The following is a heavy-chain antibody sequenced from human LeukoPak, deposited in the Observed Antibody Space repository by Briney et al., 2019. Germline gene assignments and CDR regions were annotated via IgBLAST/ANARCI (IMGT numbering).Heavy chain of an antibody. J-gene: IGHJ5*02. CDR3: ARSFALAGSGSYEFDP. Sequence: SETLSLTCAVYGGSFSGYYWSWIRQPPGKGLEWIGEINHSGSTNYNPSLKSRVTISVDTSKNQSSLKLSSVTAADTAVYYCARSFALAGSGSYEFDPWAREPWSPSPQ. CDR2: INHSGST. CDR1: GGSFSGYY. D-gene: IGHD3-10*01. V-gene: IGHV4-34*01.